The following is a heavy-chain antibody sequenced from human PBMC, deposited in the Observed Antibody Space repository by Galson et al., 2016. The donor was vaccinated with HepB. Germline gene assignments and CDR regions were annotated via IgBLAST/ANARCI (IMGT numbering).Heavy chain of an antibody. D-gene: IGHD4-23*01. CDR2: ISRSSNSI. CDR3: ARDARWPRGMDV. CDR1: GFPFSSYN. V-gene: IGHV3-21*01. J-gene: IGHJ6*02. Sequence: SLRLSCAASGFPFSSYNMNWVRQAPGKGLEWVSSISRSSNSIYDADSVKGRFTISRDNAKNSLFLQMNSLRAEDTAVYYCARDARWPRGMDVRGQGTTVTVSS.